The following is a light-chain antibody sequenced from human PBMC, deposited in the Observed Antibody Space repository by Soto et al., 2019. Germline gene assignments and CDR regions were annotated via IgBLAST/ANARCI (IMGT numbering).Light chain of an antibody. CDR1: QSVSTS. V-gene: IGKV3-11*01. Sequence: EIVLTQSPATLSLSPGERATLSCRASQSVSTSLAWYQQKPGQAPRLLIYDASNRATGIPARLSGSGSGTDFTLTISSLEPEDFALYYCQQRSNWPTTFGQGTKVEIK. CDR3: QQRSNWPTT. CDR2: DAS. J-gene: IGKJ1*01.